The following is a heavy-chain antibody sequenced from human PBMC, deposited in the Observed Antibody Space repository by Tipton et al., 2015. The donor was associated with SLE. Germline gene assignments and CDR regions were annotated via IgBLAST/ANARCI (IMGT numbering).Heavy chain of an antibody. CDR2: INAGNGNT. D-gene: IGHD3-3*01. J-gene: IGHJ4*02. V-gene: IGHV1-3*01. CDR1: GYTFISYA. CDR3: AKAPDFWCGYSD. Sequence: QVQLVQSGAEVKKPGASVKVSCKASGYTFISYAMHWVRQAPGQSLGWMGWINAGNGNTKYSQRFQGRITITRDTSARTGYMELSSLRSEDTAVYYCAKAPDFWCGYSDWGQGTLVIVSS.